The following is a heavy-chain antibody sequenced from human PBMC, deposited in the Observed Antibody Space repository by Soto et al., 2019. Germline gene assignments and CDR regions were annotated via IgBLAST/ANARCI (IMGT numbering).Heavy chain of an antibody. CDR2: IYSGGST. CDR3: ARVVVRGPNWFDP. CDR1: CFSVSSNY. Sequence: GGSLTLSCAPTCFSVSSNYMSWVRQAPGKGLEWVSVIYSGGSTYYADSVKGRFTISRDNSKNTLYLQMNSLRAEDTAVYYCARVVVRGPNWFDPWGQGT. J-gene: IGHJ5*02. D-gene: IGHD3-10*01. V-gene: IGHV3-66*01.